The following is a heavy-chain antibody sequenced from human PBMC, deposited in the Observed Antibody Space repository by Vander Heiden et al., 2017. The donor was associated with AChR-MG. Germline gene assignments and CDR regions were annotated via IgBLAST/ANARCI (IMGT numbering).Heavy chain of an antibody. Sequence: QVQLQQSGPGLVKPSQTLSLTCAISGDSVSSNSAAWNWIRLSPSRGLEWLGRTYYRSKWYNDYGLSGKRRITINPDTSENQFSLQLNSMTQEETDVYYCVRDQGPKGPRYFSYGMDVWGRGTTVTVS. CDR2: TYYRSKWYN. J-gene: IGHJ6*02. CDR3: VRDQGPKGPRYFSYGMDV. V-gene: IGHV6-1*01. CDR1: GDSVSSNSAA.